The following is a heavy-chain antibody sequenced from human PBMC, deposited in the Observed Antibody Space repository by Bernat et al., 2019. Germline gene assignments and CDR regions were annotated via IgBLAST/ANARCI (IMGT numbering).Heavy chain of an antibody. V-gene: IGHV4-4*07. J-gene: IGHJ4*02. CDR1: GGSISSYY. CDR3: ATTVTTPNGAGNFDY. D-gene: IGHD4-17*01. CDR2: IYTSGST. Sequence: QVQLQESGPGLVKPSETLSLTCTVSGGSISSYYWSWIRPPAGKGLEWIGRIYTSGSTNYNPSLQSRVTMSVDTSKNQFSLKLGSVTAADTAVYYCATTVTTPNGAGNFDYGGQGTLVTVSS.